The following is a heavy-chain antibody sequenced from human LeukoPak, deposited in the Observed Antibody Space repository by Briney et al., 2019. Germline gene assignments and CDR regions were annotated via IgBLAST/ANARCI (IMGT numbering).Heavy chain of an antibody. V-gene: IGHV4-34*01. J-gene: IGHJ4*02. D-gene: IGHD2-2*01. CDR2: INHSGST. CDR3: ASGYCSSTSCFDY. CDR1: GGSFSGYY. Sequence: SGTLSLTCAVYGGSFSGYYWSWIRQPPGKGLEWIGEINHSGSTNYNPSLKSRVTISVDTSKNQFSLKLSSVTAADTAVYYCASGYCSSTSCFDYWGQGTLVTVSS.